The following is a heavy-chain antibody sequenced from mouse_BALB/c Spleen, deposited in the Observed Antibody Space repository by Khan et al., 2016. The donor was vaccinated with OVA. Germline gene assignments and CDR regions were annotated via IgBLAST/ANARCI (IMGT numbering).Heavy chain of an antibody. CDR1: GDSITSGY. V-gene: IGHV3-8*02. J-gene: IGHJ3*01. CDR2: IIYTGYT. Sequence: EVQLQESGPSLVKPSQTLSLTCSVTGDSITSGYWNWIRKFPENKLEYMGYIIYTGYTYYNPSLQSRLSITRHTSKNQYYLQLNSVTDEDTATYYCARSTYRYAFVYWGQGTLVTVSA. CDR3: ARSTYRYAFVY. D-gene: IGHD2-12*01.